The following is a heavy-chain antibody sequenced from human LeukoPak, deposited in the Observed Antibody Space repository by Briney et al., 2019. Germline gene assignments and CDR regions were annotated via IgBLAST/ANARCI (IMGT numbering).Heavy chain of an antibody. Sequence: GGPLRLSCAASGFTFDDYAMHWVRQAPGKGLEWVSGISWNSGSIGYADSVKGRFTISRDNAKNSLYLQMNSLRAEDTALYYCAKSPPASLITMIVDYWYFDLWGRGTLVTVSS. CDR3: AKSPPASLITMIVDYWYFDL. V-gene: IGHV3-9*01. CDR1: GFTFDDYA. J-gene: IGHJ2*01. D-gene: IGHD3-22*01. CDR2: ISWNSGSI.